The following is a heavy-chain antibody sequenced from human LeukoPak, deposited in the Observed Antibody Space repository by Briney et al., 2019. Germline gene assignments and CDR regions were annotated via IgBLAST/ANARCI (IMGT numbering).Heavy chain of an antibody. J-gene: IGHJ4*02. CDR1: GGSISSYY. Sequence: SETLSLTCTVSGGSISSYYWSWIRQPPGKGLEWIGYIYYSGSTNYNPSLKSRVTISVDTSKNQFSLKLSSVTAADTAVYYCARAGGTNFFDYWGQGTLVTVSS. CDR3: ARAGGTNFFDY. D-gene: IGHD3-10*01. V-gene: IGHV4-59*01. CDR2: IYYSGST.